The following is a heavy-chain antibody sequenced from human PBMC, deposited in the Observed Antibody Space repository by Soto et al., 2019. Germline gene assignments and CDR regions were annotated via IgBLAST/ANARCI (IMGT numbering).Heavy chain of an antibody. CDR3: ARHVGNYWYFDL. J-gene: IGHJ2*01. D-gene: IGHD7-27*01. Sequence: EVQLEESGGGLVQPGGSLRLSCAVSGFTVSGSYMGWVRQAPGKGLEWVSSIYIDGRTYYADSVRGRFTISTDNSKDTLYLLMNSLRVDDTAMYYCARHVGNYWYFDLWGRGTLVTVSS. V-gene: IGHV3-66*04. CDR2: IYIDGRT. CDR1: GFTVSGSY.